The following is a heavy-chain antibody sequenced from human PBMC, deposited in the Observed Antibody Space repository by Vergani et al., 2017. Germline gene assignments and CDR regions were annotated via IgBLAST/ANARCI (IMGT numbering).Heavy chain of an antibody. Sequence: QVQLQQWGAGLLKPSETLSLTCTVSGGSISSYYWSWIRQPPGKGLEWIGYIYYSGSTNYNPSLKSRVTISVDTSKNQFSLKLSSVTAADTAVYYCARSDSSHYTRLYYYYYGMDVWGQGTTVTVSS. CDR2: IYYSGST. V-gene: IGHV4-59*01. D-gene: IGHD2-2*02. J-gene: IGHJ6*02. CDR3: ARSDSSHYTRLYYYYYGMDV. CDR1: GGSISSYY.